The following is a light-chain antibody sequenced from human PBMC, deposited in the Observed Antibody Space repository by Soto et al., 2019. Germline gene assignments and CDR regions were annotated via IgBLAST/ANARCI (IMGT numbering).Light chain of an antibody. CDR2: DVT. CDR3: CSFAGSSTLV. V-gene: IGLV2-11*01. CDR1: RSDVGGYNY. Sequence: QSALTQPRSVSGSPGQSVTISCTGTRSDVGGYNYVSWYQQHPGKAPKLMIHDVTKRPSGVPDRFSGSTSGNTASLTISGLQGEDEADYYCCSFAGSSTLVLGGGTKLTVL. J-gene: IGLJ3*02.